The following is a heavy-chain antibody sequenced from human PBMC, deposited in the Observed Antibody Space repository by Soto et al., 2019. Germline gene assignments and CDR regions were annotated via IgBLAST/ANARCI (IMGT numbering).Heavy chain of an antibody. CDR2: ISDSGATT. CDR3: AKEDTSSGSLDY. CDR1: GVPFGENA. V-gene: IGHV3-23*01. J-gene: IGHJ4*02. Sequence: LRLSCAVSGVPFGENAMSWVRQAPGKGLEWVSGISDSGATTYYADSVRGRFTISRDNSKNTLYLQMKSLRAEDSASYYCAKEDTSSGSLDYWGQGALVTVS. D-gene: IGHD6-19*01.